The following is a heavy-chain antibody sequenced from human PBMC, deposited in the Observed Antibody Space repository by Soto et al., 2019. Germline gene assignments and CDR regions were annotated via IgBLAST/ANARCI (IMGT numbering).Heavy chain of an antibody. CDR3: ARDRDGVGARNWGWYFDL. D-gene: IGHD1-26*01. CDR1: GYTFTGYY. CDR2: INPNSGGT. Sequence: QVQLVQSGAEVKKPGASVKVSCKASGYTFTGYYMHWVRQAPGQGLEWMGWINPNSGGTNYAQKFQGWVTMTRDTSIRTAYMELSRLRSDDTAVYYCARDRDGVGARNWGWYFDLWGRGTLVTVSS. V-gene: IGHV1-2*04. J-gene: IGHJ2*01.